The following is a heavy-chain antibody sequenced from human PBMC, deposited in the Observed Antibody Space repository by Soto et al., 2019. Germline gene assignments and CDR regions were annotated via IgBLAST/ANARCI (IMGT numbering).Heavy chain of an antibody. J-gene: IGHJ3*02. CDR3: ARPLAETDAFDI. CDR2: ISSSSSYI. V-gene: IGHV3-21*01. Sequence: KPGGSLRLSCAASGFTFSSYSMNWVRQAPGKGLEWVSSISSSSSYIYYADSVKGRFTISRDNAKNSLYLQMNSLRAEDTAVYYCARPLAETDAFDIWGQGTMVTVTS. CDR1: GFTFSSYS.